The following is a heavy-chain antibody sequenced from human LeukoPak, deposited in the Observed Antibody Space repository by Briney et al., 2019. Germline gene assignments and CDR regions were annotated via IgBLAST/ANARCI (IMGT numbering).Heavy chain of an antibody. V-gene: IGHV4-30-4*08. CDR3: ARVGSDYGSGSYYNAPKTFDY. CDR1: GGSISSGDYY. D-gene: IGHD3-10*01. J-gene: IGHJ4*02. Sequence: SQTLSLTCTVSGGSISSGDYYWSWIRQPPGKGLEWIGYIYYSGSTYYNPSLKSRVTISADTSKNQFSLKLSSVTAADTAVYYCARVGSDYGSGSYYNAPKTFDYWGQGTLVTVSS. CDR2: IYYSGST.